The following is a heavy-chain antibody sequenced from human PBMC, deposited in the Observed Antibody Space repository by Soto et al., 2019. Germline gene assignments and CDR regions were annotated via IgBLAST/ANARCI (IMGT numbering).Heavy chain of an antibody. CDR3: ARDSGYSSSMLHY. CDR2: IYYSGST. D-gene: IGHD6-6*01. Sequence: SETLSLTCTVSGGSISSYYWSWIRQPPGKGLEWIGYIYYSGSTNYNPSLKSRVTISVDTSKNQFSLKLSSVTAGDTAVYYCARDSGYSSSMLHYWGQGTLVTVSS. CDR1: GGSISSYY. V-gene: IGHV4-59*01. J-gene: IGHJ4*02.